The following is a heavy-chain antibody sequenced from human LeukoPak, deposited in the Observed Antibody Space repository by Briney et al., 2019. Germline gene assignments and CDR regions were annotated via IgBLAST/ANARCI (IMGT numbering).Heavy chain of an antibody. CDR1: GDSISSGDYY. V-gene: IGHV4-61*02. Sequence: PSQTLSLTCTVSGDSISSGDYYWSWIRQPAGKGLEWIGRISSSGSTNYNPSLKSRVTISVDTSKNQFSLKVSSVTAADTAVYYCARNFYGSGSQPMDVWGKGTTVTVSS. D-gene: IGHD3-10*01. CDR3: ARNFYGSGSQPMDV. J-gene: IGHJ6*03. CDR2: ISSSGST.